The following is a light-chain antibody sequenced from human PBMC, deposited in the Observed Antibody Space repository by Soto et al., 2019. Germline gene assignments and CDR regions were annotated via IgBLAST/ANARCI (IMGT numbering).Light chain of an antibody. Sequence: QSALTQPASVSGSPGQSIALSCTGTSSDVGGYNYVSWYQQHPGKAPKLMIYDVTTRPSGVSNRFSGSKSGNTAALTISGLQAEDEADYYCSSYTSDTTGVFGTGTKLTVL. CDR2: DVT. CDR1: SSDVGGYNY. CDR3: SSYTSDTTGV. J-gene: IGLJ1*01. V-gene: IGLV2-14*03.